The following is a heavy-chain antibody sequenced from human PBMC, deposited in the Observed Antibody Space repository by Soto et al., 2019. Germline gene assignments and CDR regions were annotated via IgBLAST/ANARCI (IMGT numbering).Heavy chain of an antibody. V-gene: IGHV1-3*01. CDR3: ATSSRRAATLLDY. D-gene: IGHD2-15*01. Sequence: ASVKVSCKASGGTFSSYAMHWVRQAPGQRLEWMGWINAGNGNTKYSQKFQGRVTITRDTSASTAYMELSSLRSEDTAVYYCATSSRRAATLLDYWGQGTLVTVSS. CDR2: INAGNGNT. CDR1: GGTFSSYA. J-gene: IGHJ4*02.